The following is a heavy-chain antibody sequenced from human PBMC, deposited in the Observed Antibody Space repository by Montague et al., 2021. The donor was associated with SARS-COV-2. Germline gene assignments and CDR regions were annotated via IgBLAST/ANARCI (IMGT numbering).Heavy chain of an antibody. J-gene: IGHJ4*02. V-gene: IGHV4-59*02. D-gene: IGHD4-17*01. CDR1: GSSVRSYY. CDR3: ARGNTVTTFGGPYYIDS. Sequence: ETLSLTCIVSGSSVRSYYWSWIRQPPGKGLEWIGYIYDSGSTNYNPSLKSRVTISVDTSKNQFSLKLSSVTAADTAVYYCARGNTVTTFGGPYYIDSWGQGTLVTVSA. CDR2: IYDSGST.